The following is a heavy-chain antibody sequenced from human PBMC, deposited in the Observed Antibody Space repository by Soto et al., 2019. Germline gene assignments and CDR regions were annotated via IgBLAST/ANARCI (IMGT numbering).Heavy chain of an antibody. D-gene: IGHD2-15*01. V-gene: IGHV3-74*01. CDR2: INSDGSST. Sequence: LRLSCAASGFTFSSYWMHWVRQAPGKGLVWVSRINSDGSSTSYADSVKGRFTISRDNAKNTLYLQMNSLRAEDTAVYYCARGTVVVAVNYYYGMDVWGQGTTVTVSS. CDR1: GFTFSSYW. CDR3: ARGTVVVAVNYYYGMDV. J-gene: IGHJ6*02.